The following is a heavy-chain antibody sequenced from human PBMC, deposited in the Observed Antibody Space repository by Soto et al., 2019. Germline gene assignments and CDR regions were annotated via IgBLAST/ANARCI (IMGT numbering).Heavy chain of an antibody. CDR3: AHRCYLGYFDY. D-gene: IGHD3-10*01. V-gene: IGHV2-5*02. Sequence: QITLKESVPTLVTPTQTLTLTCTFSGFSFTTTGVGVGWIRQPPGKALEWLALIYWDDVKRYSPSLSTRLTIPKDTSKNQVLLTLTNMDPVDTATYYCAHRCYLGYFDYWGQVTLVTVSA. J-gene: IGHJ4*02. CDR1: GFSFTTTGVG. CDR2: IYWDDVK.